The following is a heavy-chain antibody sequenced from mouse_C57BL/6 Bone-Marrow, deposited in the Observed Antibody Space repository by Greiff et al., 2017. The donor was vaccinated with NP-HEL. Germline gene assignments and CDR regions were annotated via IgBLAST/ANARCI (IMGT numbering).Heavy chain of an antibody. CDR3: ARDEGEIDLNTTNYYAMDY. CDR2: ISDGGSYT. J-gene: IGHJ4*01. V-gene: IGHV5-4*01. Sequence: EVKLQESGGGLVKPGGSLKLSCAASGFTFSSYAMSWVRQTPEKRLEWVATISDGGSYTYYPDNVKGRFTISRDNAKNNLYLQMSHLKSEDTAMYYCARDEGEIDLNTTNYYAMDYWGQGTSVTVSS. CDR1: GFTFSSYA. D-gene: IGHD1-1*01.